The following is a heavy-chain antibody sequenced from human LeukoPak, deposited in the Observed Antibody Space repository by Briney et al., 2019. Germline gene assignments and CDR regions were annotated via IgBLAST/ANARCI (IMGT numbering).Heavy chain of an antibody. J-gene: IGHJ4*02. Sequence: GGSLRLSCAASGFTFSSYSMNWVRQAPGKGLEWVANMKEDGGEINYVDSVKGRFTISRDNAKNSLDLQMNSLRVDDTAVYYCVRDRGYSTFDYWGQGTLVIVSS. D-gene: IGHD4-23*01. CDR3: VRDRGYSTFDY. V-gene: IGHV3-7*01. CDR1: GFTFSSYS. CDR2: MKEDGGEI.